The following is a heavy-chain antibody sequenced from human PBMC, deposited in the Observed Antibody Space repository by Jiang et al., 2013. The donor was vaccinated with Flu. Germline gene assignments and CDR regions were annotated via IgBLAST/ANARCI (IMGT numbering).Heavy chain of an antibody. Sequence: GLVQPGGSLRISCVVSEFSLSIYAISWVRQAPGKGLEWVSTISGSSGKTHYADSVKGRFTISGDNSKNTVHLEMNGLRVDDTAVYFCAKDRDADSAMINLGDDVFDIWGQGTMVTVSS. V-gene: IGHV3-23*01. CDR3: AKDRDADSAMINLGDDVFDI. CDR2: ISGSSGKT. J-gene: IGHJ3*02. CDR1: EFSLSIYA. D-gene: IGHD3-16*01.